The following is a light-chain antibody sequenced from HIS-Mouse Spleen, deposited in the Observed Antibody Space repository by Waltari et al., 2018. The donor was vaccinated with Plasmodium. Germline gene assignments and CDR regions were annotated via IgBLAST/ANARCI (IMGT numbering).Light chain of an antibody. Sequence: EIVMTQSPATLSLSPGERATLSCRASQSVSSSYLSWYQQKPGQAPRILIYGASTRATGIPARFSGSGSGTDFTLTISSLQPEDFAVYYCQQDYNLPYTFGQGTKLEIK. V-gene: IGKV3D-7*01. CDR3: QQDYNLPYT. CDR1: QSVSSSY. CDR2: GAS. J-gene: IGKJ2*01.